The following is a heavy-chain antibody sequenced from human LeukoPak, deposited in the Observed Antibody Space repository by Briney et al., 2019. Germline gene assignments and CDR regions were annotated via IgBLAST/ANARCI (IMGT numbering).Heavy chain of an antibody. Sequence: ASVKVSCKASGYTFTGYYMHWVRQAPGQGLEWMGWINPNSGGTNYAQKFQGRVTMTRDTSISTAYMELSRLRSDDTAVYYCARAGYDYVWGSYRPPFDYWGQGTLVTVSS. CDR3: ARAGYDYVWGSYRPPFDY. V-gene: IGHV1-2*02. D-gene: IGHD3-16*02. CDR2: INPNSGGT. CDR1: GYTFTGYY. J-gene: IGHJ4*02.